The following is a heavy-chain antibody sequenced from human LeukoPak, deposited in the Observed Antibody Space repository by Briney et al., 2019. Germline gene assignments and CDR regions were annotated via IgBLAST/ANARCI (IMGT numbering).Heavy chain of an antibody. CDR3: PAEYYYYMDV. CDR2: INTHGSST. J-gene: IGHJ6*03. V-gene: IGHV3-74*01. D-gene: IGHD3-10*01. Sequence: PGGPLRLSCAASGFAFSNYWLHWVRQAPGKGLEWVARINTHGSSTNYADSVKGRFTISRDNAKNTLYLQMTSLSAEDTAVYYAPAEYYYYMDVWGKGTTVTVSS. CDR1: GFAFSNYW.